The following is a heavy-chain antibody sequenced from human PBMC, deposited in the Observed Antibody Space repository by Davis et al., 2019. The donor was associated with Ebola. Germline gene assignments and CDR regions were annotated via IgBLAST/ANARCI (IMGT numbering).Heavy chain of an antibody. J-gene: IGHJ3*02. V-gene: IGHV1-18*01. Sequence: ASVKVSCKASGYTFKNYAISWVRQAPGQGLEWVGWISVYNGNTNYAQKFQGRVTMTTDTSTGTAYMEVRSLRSDDTAVYFCARTSIVGTTTTASDIWGQGTRVNVSS. CDR1: GYTFKNYA. CDR2: ISVYNGNT. D-gene: IGHD1-26*01. CDR3: ARTSIVGTTTTASDI.